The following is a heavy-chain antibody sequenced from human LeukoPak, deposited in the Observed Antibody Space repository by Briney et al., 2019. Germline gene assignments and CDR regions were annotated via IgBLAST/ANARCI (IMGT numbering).Heavy chain of an antibody. V-gene: IGHV3-30*18. CDR2: ISYDGSNK. J-gene: IGHJ4*02. D-gene: IGHD3-22*01. CDR3: AKDRALTNYYDSSGYLDY. CDR1: GFTFSSYG. Sequence: PGRSLRLSCAASGFTFSSYGMHWVRQAPGKGLEWVAVISYDGSNKYYADSVKGRFTISRDNSKNTLYLKMNNLRAEDTAVYYCAKDRALTNYYDSSGYLDYWVQGTLVTVSA.